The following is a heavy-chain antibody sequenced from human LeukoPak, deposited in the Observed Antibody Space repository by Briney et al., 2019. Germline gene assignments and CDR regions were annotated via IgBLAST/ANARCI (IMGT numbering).Heavy chain of an antibody. J-gene: IGHJ4*02. CDR1: GFTFSSNY. CDR2: IYSGGGT. Sequence: GGSLRLSCTASGFTFSSNYMSWVRQAPGKGLEWVSVIYSGGGTYYADSVKGRFTISRDNAKNSLYLQMNSLRAEDTAVYYCARMDRYYDFWSGYYVYYFDYWGQGTLVTVSS. V-gene: IGHV3-53*01. D-gene: IGHD3-3*01. CDR3: ARMDRYYDFWSGYYVYYFDY.